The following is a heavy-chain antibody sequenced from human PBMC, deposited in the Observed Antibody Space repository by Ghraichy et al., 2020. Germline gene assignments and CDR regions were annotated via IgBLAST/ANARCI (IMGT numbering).Heavy chain of an antibody. CDR3: ARATLGEFGDNWFDS. V-gene: IGHV4-61*01. J-gene: IGHJ5*01. CDR1: RGPVDSGRSY. Sequence: SETLSLTCSVFRGPVDSGRSYWSWIRQPPGKGLEWIGDVYSGGTTNYNAALKSRVAMSVDTSKTQLSLNLRSLTAADTAVYFCARATLGEFGDNWFDSWGPGTLVTVSS. D-gene: IGHD3-10*01. CDR2: VYSGGTT.